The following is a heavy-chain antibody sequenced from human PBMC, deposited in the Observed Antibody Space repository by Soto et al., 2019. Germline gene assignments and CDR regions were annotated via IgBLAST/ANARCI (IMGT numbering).Heavy chain of an antibody. Sequence: ASVKVSCKASGYTFTSYGISWVRPAPGQGLEWMGWISAYNGNTNYAQKLQGRVTMTTDTSTSTAYMELRSLRSDDTAVYYCATPPGAYDSSGYYYGYWGQGTLVTVSS. CDR1: GYTFTSYG. V-gene: IGHV1-18*01. D-gene: IGHD3-22*01. J-gene: IGHJ4*02. CDR2: ISAYNGNT. CDR3: ATPPGAYDSSGYYYGY.